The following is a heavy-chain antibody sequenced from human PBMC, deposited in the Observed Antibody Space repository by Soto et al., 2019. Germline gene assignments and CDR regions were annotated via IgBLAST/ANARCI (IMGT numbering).Heavy chain of an antibody. CDR3: TRDPDYGDYWGYFFDY. CDR1: GYTFAAFF. J-gene: IGHJ4*02. Sequence: QVQLVQSGAEVKKPGASVKVSCKTSGYTFAAFFIHWIRQAPGQGLEWMGWINPTSGATVSAQKFQGRVTMTRDTSISTAYMELRGLKSDDTAVYYCTRDPDYGDYWGYFFDYWGQGTPVSVSS. CDR2: INPTSGAT. D-gene: IGHD4-17*01. V-gene: IGHV1-2*02.